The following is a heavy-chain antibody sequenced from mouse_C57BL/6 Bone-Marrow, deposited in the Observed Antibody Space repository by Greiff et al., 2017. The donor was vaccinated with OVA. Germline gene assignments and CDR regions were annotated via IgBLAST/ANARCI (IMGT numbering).Heavy chain of an antibody. V-gene: IGHV14-3*01. CDR1: GFNIKNTY. Sequence: EVQLQQSVAELVRPGASVKLSCTASGFNIKNTYMHWVKQRPEQGLEWIGRIDPANGNTKYAPKFQGKATITADTSSNTAYLQLSSLTSEDTAIYYCARKGPHYGSSYALWYFDVWGTGTTVTVSS. CDR3: ARKGPHYGSSYALWYFDV. CDR2: IDPANGNT. D-gene: IGHD1-1*01. J-gene: IGHJ1*03.